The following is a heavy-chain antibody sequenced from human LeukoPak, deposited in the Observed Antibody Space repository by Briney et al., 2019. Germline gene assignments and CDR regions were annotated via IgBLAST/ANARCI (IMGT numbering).Heavy chain of an antibody. V-gene: IGHV4-59*08. CDR3: ARQSRGWGVDY. J-gene: IGHJ4*02. CDR1: GGSIRSHY. D-gene: IGHD7-27*01. CDR2: IYYSGST. Sequence: SETLSLTCTVSGGSIRSHYWRWIRQPPGKGLEWIGYIYYSGSTKYNPSLKSRVTILVDISKNQFSLRLTSLTAADTAVYYCARQSRGWGVDYWGQGTLVTVSS.